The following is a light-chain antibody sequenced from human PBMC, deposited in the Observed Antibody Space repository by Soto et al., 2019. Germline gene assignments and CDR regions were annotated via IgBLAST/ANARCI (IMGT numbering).Light chain of an antibody. V-gene: IGKV1-5*03. CDR1: QTISSW. Sequence: VQMTQSPSTLSLSLGEGVTMTFLASQTISSWLAWYQQKPGKAPKLLIYKASTLKSGVPSRFSGSGSGTEFTLTISSLQPEDFATYYCQQLYGYPRTFGQGTKVDI. CDR2: KAS. CDR3: QQLYGYPRT. J-gene: IGKJ1*01.